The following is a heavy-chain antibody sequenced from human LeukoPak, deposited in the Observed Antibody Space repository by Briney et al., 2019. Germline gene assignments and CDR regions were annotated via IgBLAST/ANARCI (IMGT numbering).Heavy chain of an antibody. CDR3: ARGGSIAARRVAFDI. J-gene: IGHJ3*02. CDR1: GGSISSGSYY. V-gene: IGHV4-61*02. CDR2: IYTSGST. D-gene: IGHD6-6*01. Sequence: SSQTLSLTCTVSGGSISSGSYYWSWIRQPAGKGLEWIGRIYTSGSTNYNPSLKSRVTISVDTSKNQFSLKLSSVTAADTAVYYCARGGSIAARRVAFDIWGQGTMVTVSS.